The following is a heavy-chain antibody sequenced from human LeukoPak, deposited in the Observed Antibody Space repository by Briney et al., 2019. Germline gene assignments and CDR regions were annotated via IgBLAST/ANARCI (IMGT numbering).Heavy chain of an antibody. D-gene: IGHD6-25*01. CDR2: IYYNDDK. CDR1: GFSLSTSGVG. V-gene: IGHV2-5*01. J-gene: IGHJ4*02. Sequence: ESGPTLVKPTQTLTLTCTFSGFSLSTSGVGVGWIRQPPGKALEWLALIYYNDDKRYSPSLNSRLTITKDTSKNQVVLTMTNMDPVDTATYYCARDSGGYHFDYWGQGTLVTVSS. CDR3: ARDSGGYHFDY.